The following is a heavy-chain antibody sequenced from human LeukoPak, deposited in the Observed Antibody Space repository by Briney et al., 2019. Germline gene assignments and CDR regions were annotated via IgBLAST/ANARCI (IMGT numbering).Heavy chain of an antibody. D-gene: IGHD3-3*01. CDR2: ISSSSSYI. Sequence: GGSLRLSCAASGFTFSSYSMNWVRQAPGKGLEWVSYISSSSSYIYYADSVKGRFTISRDNAKNSLYLQMNSPRAEDTAVYYCARAYYDFWSGFWFDPWGQGTLVTVSS. V-gene: IGHV3-21*05. CDR1: GFTFSSYS. J-gene: IGHJ5*02. CDR3: ARAYYDFWSGFWFDP.